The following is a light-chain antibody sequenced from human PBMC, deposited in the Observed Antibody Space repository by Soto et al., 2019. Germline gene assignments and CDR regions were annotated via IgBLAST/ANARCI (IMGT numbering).Light chain of an antibody. J-gene: IGLJ2*01. V-gene: IGLV2-14*01. CDR1: SSDVGGYNY. CDR2: DVS. Sequence: QSALTQPASVSGSPGQSITISCTGTSSDVGGYNYVSWYQQHPGKAPKLMIYDVSNRPSGVSNRFSGSKSGNTASLTISGLQGEDEAAYYCSSYTGSSTDVVFGGGSKLTVL. CDR3: SSYTGSSTDVV.